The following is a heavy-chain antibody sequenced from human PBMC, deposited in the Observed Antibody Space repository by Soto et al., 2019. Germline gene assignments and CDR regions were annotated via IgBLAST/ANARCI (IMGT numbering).Heavy chain of an antibody. V-gene: IGHV3-73*02. CDR2: IRSKANSYAT. J-gene: IGHJ6*02. D-gene: IGHD3-16*02. CDR1: GFTFSGSA. Sequence: EVQLVESGGGLVQPGGSLKLSCAASGFTFSGSAMHWVRQASGKGLEWVGRIRSKANSYATAYAASVKGRFTISRDDSKNTAYLQMNSLKTEDTAVYYCTRRDYGYVWGSYRPTRKYYYYGMDVWGQGTTVTVSS. CDR3: TRRDYGYVWGSYRPTRKYYYYGMDV.